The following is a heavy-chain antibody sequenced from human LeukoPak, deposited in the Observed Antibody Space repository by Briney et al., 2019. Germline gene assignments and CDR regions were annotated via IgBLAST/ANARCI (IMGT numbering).Heavy chain of an antibody. CDR3: ARASSGNWFDP. V-gene: IGHV4-61*01. CDR2: IYYSGST. Sequence: SETLSLTCTVSGGSVSSGSYYWIWIRQPPGKGLEFIGHIYYSGSTNYNPSLKSRVTISVDTSKNQFSLKLTSVTAADTAVYYCARASSGNWFDPWGQGTLVTVSS. J-gene: IGHJ5*02. CDR1: GGSVSSGSYY. D-gene: IGHD3-22*01.